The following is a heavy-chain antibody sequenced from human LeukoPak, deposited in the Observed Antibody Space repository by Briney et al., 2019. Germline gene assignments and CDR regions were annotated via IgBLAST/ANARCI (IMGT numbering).Heavy chain of an antibody. Sequence: PSETLSLTCTVSGGSISSYYWSWIRQPPGKGLEWIGYIYYSGSTNYNPSLKSRVTISVDTSKNQFSLKLSSVTAADTAVYYCAGDTNTMIVPEWGQGTLVTVSS. CDR1: GGSISSYY. D-gene: IGHD3-22*01. V-gene: IGHV4-59*12. CDR2: IYYSGST. CDR3: AGDTNTMIVPE. J-gene: IGHJ4*02.